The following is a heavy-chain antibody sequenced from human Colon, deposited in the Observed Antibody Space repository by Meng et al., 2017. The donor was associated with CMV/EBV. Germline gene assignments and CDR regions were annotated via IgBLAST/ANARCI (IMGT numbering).Heavy chain of an antibody. CDR2: IYPQDGGT. D-gene: IGHD6-13*01. Sequence: QVQLGRLGTEGRKPGASVKGSCKTSGYTFTANHLHWVRQAPGQGLEWMGWIYPQDGGTYFAQKFQDRVTLTRDTSITTAYMELSGLTSDDTAIYYCVRESWYFDFWGEGTLVTVSS. J-gene: IGHJ4*02. V-gene: IGHV1-2*02. CDR3: VRESWYFDF. CDR1: GYTFTANH.